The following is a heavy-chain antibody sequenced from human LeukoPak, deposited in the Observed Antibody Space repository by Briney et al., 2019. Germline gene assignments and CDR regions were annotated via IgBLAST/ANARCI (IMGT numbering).Heavy chain of an antibody. CDR3: AKDPLLWFGDRGYFDY. V-gene: IGHV3-74*01. CDR2: INGFGTEA. Sequence: GGSLRLSCAASGFTFSGYYMFWVRQVPGKGLMWVAHINGFGTEATYADTVKGRFTISRDNAKNSLYLQMNSLRAEDTALYYCAKDPLLWFGDRGYFDYWGQGTLVTVSS. CDR1: GFTFSGYY. D-gene: IGHD3-10*01. J-gene: IGHJ4*02.